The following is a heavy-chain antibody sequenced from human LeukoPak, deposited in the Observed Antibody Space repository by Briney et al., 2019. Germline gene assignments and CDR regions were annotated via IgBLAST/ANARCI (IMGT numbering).Heavy chain of an antibody. CDR2: IYYDGSRT. D-gene: IGHD3-3*01. J-gene: IGHJ4*02. V-gene: IGHV3-33*01. CDR1: GFTFSSYG. CDR3: AREESAYYREF. Sequence: GSLLLSCAASGFTFSSYGMHWVRPAPGKGLEWVAVIYYDGSRTLYAASVKGRFTISRDDSKNTLFLEMNSLSAEGTAVYYCAREESAYYREFWGQGTLLTVSS.